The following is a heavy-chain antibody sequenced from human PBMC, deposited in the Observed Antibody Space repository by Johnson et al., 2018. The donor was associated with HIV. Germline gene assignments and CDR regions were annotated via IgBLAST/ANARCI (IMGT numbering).Heavy chain of an antibody. Sequence: VQLVESGGGVVRPGGSLRLSCVASGFTFDDYGMSWVRQAPGKGLEWVSGINWNGGSTGYADSVKGRFTISRDNAKNSLYLQMNSLRAEDTDLYYWARVLMFTCGGVIALDAFDIWCQVTMVTVSS. J-gene: IGHJ3*02. V-gene: IGHV3-20*04. CDR2: INWNGGST. D-gene: IGHD3-16*02. CDR3: ARVLMFTCGGVIALDAFDI. CDR1: GFTFDDYG.